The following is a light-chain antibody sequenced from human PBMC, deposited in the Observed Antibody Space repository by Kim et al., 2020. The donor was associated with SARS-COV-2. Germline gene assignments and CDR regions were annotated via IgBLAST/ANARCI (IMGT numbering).Light chain of an antibody. Sequence: GQKFTISCSGSSSNIGNNYVSWYQQHPGTAPKLLIYDNNKRPSGIPDRFSCSKSDTSATLGITGLQTGDEADYYCGTWDSGLSAVVFGGGTQLTVL. J-gene: IGLJ2*01. V-gene: IGLV1-51*01. CDR2: DNN. CDR1: SSNIGNNY. CDR3: GTWDSGLSAVV.